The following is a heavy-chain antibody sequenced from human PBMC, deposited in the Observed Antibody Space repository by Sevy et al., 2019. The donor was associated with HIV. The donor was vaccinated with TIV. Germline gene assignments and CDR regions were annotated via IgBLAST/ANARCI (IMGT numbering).Heavy chain of an antibody. CDR2: ISYEGSNE. CDR3: ARDWGTPPTAILYYFDF. CDR1: TFTFGHYA. Sequence: GGSLRLSCAASTFTFGHYAMHWVRQAPGKGLQWVAGISYEGSNEYYTVSVKGRFTISRDNSKNTLNLEMNNLRVEDTALYYCARDWGTPPTAILYYFDFWGQGIPVTVSS. D-gene: IGHD3-16*01. J-gene: IGHJ4*02. V-gene: IGHV3-30*04.